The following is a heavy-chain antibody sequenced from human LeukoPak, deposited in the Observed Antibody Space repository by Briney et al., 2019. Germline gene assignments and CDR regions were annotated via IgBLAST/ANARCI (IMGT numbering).Heavy chain of an antibody. CDR2: ISYDGSNK. CDR1: GYTFSSYA. J-gene: IGHJ4*02. D-gene: IGHD2-2*01. V-gene: IGHV3-30-3*01. CDR3: ARDSICSSTSCYRGFDY. Sequence: GGSLRLSCAASGYTFSSYAMHWVRQAPGKGLEWVAVISYDGSNKYYADSVKGRFTISRDNSKNTLCLQMNSLRAEDTAVYYCARDSICSSTSCYRGFDYWGQGTLLTVSS.